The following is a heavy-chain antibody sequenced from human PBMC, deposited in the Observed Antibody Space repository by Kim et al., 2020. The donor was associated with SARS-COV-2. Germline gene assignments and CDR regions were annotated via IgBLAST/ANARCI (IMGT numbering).Heavy chain of an antibody. D-gene: IGHD5-18*01. CDR3: ASGDRGYSYGYYY. CDR1: GGSISSSSYY. J-gene: IGHJ4*02. CDR2: IYYSGST. Sequence: SETLSLTCTVSGGSISSSSYYWGWIRQPPGKGLEWIGSIYYSGSTYYNPSLKSRVTISVDTSKNQFSLKLSSVTAADTAVYYCASGDRGYSYGYYYWGQGTLVTVSS. V-gene: IGHV4-39*07.